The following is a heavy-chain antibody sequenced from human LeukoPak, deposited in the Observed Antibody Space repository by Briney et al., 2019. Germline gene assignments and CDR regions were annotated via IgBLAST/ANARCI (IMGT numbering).Heavy chain of an antibody. CDR3: ARDPGHCTSSSCLGYYYGMDV. Sequence: GGSLRLSCAASGFTFSNYGMHWVRQAPGKGLEWVALLWYDGSNKYYADSVKGRFTISRDNSENSVYLQMSSLRAEDTAVYYCARDPGHCTSSSCLGYYYGMDVWGQGTTVTVSS. D-gene: IGHD2-21*01. V-gene: IGHV3-33*01. CDR2: LWYDGSNK. J-gene: IGHJ6*02. CDR1: GFTFSNYG.